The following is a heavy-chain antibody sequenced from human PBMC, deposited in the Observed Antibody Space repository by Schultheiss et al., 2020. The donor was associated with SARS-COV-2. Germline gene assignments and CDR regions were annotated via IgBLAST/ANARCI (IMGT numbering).Heavy chain of an antibody. CDR3: AVYCSSTSCYNRDYGMDV. Sequence: SVKVSCKASGGTFSSYAISWVRQAPGQGLEWMGGIIPIFGTANYAQKFRGRVTITADKSTSTAYMELSSLRSEDTAVYYCAVYCSSTSCYNRDYGMDVWGQGTTVTVSS. V-gene: IGHV1-69*06. J-gene: IGHJ6*02. D-gene: IGHD2-2*02. CDR2: IIPIFGTA. CDR1: GGTFSSYA.